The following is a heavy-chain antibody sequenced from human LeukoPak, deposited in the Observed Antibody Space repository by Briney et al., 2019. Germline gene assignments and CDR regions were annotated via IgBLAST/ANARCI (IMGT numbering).Heavy chain of an antibody. Sequence: ASVKVSCKASGYTFPGYYMHWVRQAPGQGLEWMGWINPNSGGTNYAQKFQGRVTMTRDTSIGTAYMELSRLRSDDTAEYYCARGKRSSPGKVFDYWGQGTLVTVSS. CDR2: INPNSGGT. V-gene: IGHV1-2*02. J-gene: IGHJ4*02. CDR3: ARGKRSSPGKVFDY. CDR1: GYTFPGYY. D-gene: IGHD1-14*01.